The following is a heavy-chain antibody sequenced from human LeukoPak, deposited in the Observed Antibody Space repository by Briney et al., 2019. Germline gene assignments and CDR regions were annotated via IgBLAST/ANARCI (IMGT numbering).Heavy chain of an antibody. Sequence: ASVKVSCKASGYTFTSYYMHWVRQAPGQGLEWMGIINPSGGSTSYAQKLQGRVTMTTDTSTSTAYMELRSLRSDDTAVYYCARDTPRITMIVVVNGFDYWGQGTLVTVSS. V-gene: IGHV1-46*01. CDR1: GYTFTSYY. J-gene: IGHJ4*02. CDR2: INPSGGST. CDR3: ARDTPRITMIVVVNGFDY. D-gene: IGHD3-22*01.